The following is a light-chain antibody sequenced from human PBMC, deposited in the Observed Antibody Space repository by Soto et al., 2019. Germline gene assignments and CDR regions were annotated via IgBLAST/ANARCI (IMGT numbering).Light chain of an antibody. Sequence: QSVLTQPASVSGSPGQSITISCTGTSSDVGSYNLVSWYQQHPGKAPKLMIYEVSKRPSGVSNRFSGSKSGNTASLTISGLQAEDEADYYCCSYARSTEVSGTGTKLTVL. J-gene: IGLJ1*01. CDR2: EVS. CDR1: SSDVGSYNL. CDR3: CSYARSTEV. V-gene: IGLV2-23*02.